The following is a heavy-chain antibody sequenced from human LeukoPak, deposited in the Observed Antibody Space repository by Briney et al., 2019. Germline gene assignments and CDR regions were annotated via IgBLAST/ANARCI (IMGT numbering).Heavy chain of an antibody. V-gene: IGHV1-18*01. Sequence: GASVKVSCKASGYTFTNFGISWVRQAPGQGLEWMGWISVNKGHTYYAQKFLDRVTMTTDTSTSTAYMELKSLRSDGTAVYYCARSVLTPAYNYFFYIDVWGEGTTVTTSS. CDR1: GYTFTNFG. D-gene: IGHD5-24*01. CDR2: ISVNKGHT. CDR3: ARSVLTPAYNYFFYIDV. J-gene: IGHJ6*03.